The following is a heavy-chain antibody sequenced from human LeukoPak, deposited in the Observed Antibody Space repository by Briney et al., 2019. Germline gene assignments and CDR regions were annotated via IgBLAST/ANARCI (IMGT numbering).Heavy chain of an antibody. CDR3: AKDHAAVRGFFDY. CDR2: ISGRGGST. Sequence: PGESLRLSCAASGFTFSSYAMSWVRQAPGKGLHWVSAISGRGGSTFYADSVKGRFTISRENCKITEYIQPSTQRADAIAECYFAKDHAAVRGFFDYWGQGTLVTVSS. CDR1: GFTFSSYA. D-gene: IGHD5-12*01. V-gene: IGHV3-23*01. J-gene: IGHJ4*02.